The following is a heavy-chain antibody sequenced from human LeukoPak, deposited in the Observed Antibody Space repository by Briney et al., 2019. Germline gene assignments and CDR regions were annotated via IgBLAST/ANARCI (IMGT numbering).Heavy chain of an antibody. Sequence: PGGSLRLSCAASGFTVITNDMTWVRQASGKGLEWVSVLYSDGNTEYADSVQGRFTISRDNSKNTLYLEMNSLSPDDTAVYYCARGVEPLAANTLAYWGQGTLVTVSS. CDR1: GFTVITND. J-gene: IGHJ4*02. D-gene: IGHD1-14*01. CDR3: ARGVEPLAANTLAY. CDR2: LYSDGNT. V-gene: IGHV3-53*01.